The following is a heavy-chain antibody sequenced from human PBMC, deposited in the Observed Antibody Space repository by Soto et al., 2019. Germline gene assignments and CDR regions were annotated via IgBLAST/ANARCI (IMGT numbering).Heavy chain of an antibody. CDR1: GDSISGGTYY. J-gene: IGHJ4*02. CDR3: AGHYYDSSGYYVSPYYFDY. CDR2: IYYNGRA. D-gene: IGHD3-22*01. V-gene: IGHV4-31*03. Sequence: PSETLSLTCTVSGDSISGGTYYWTWIRQHPGKGLEWIGYIYYNGRAYYNPSLLSRVTISVDTSKNEFSLKLSSVTAADTAVYFCAGHYYDSSGYYVSPYYFDYWGQGTPVTVSS.